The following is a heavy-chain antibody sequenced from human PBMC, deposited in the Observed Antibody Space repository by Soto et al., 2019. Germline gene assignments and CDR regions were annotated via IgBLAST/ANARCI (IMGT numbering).Heavy chain of an antibody. CDR2: IYSGGST. CDR3: ARELGSSGYYYFDY. V-gene: IGHV3-53*01. CDR1: GFTVSSNY. J-gene: IGHJ4*02. D-gene: IGHD3-22*01. Sequence: GGSLRLSCAASGFTVSSNYMSWVRQAPGKGLEWVSVIYSGGSTYYADSVKGRFTISRDNSKNTLYLQMNSLRAEDTAVYYCARELGSSGYYYFDYWGQGTLVTVS.